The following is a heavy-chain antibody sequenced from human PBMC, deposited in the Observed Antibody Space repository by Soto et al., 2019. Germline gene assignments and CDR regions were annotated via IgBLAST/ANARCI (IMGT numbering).Heavy chain of an antibody. CDR3: ARVRYGSGSGYYYYYYMDV. CDR2: IYYSGST. J-gene: IGHJ6*03. Sequence: LSETLSLTCTVSGGSISSGGYYWSWIRQHPGKGLEWIGYIYYSGSTYYNPSLKSRVTISVDTSKNQFSLKLSSVTAADTAVYYCARVRYGSGSGYYYYYYMDVWGKGTTVTVSS. CDR1: GGSISSGGYY. V-gene: IGHV4-31*03. D-gene: IGHD3-10*01.